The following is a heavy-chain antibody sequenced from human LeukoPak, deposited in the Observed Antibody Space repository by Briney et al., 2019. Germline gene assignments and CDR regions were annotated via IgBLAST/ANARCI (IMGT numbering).Heavy chain of an antibody. CDR3: AELGITMIGGV. J-gene: IGHJ6*04. CDR2: ISRSGSTK. Sequence: GGSLRLSCAASGFTFSDYNMRWIRQAPGEGLEWVSSISRSGSTKYYADSVKGRFTISRDNAKNSLYLQMNSLRAEDTAVYYCAELGITMIGGVWGKGTTVTISS. D-gene: IGHD3-10*02. V-gene: IGHV3-11*04. CDR1: GFTFSDYN.